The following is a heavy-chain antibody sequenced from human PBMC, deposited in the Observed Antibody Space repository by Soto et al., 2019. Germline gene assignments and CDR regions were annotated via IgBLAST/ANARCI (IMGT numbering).Heavy chain of an antibody. CDR2: FLPLFGTT. Sequence: SVKVSCKASGVTFNNSAFSWVRQAPGQGLEWMGGFLPLFGTTNHAQKFQGRLSITADESTSTAYMHLSSLRSEDTAIYYCAVSLYGVVLHYYYRMDVWGPGTSVTVSS. V-gene: IGHV1-69*13. D-gene: IGHD3-3*01. CDR3: AVSLYGVVLHYYYRMDV. CDR1: GVTFNNSA. J-gene: IGHJ6*02.